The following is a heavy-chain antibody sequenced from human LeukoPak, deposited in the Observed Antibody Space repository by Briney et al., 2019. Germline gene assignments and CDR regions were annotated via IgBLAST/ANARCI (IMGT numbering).Heavy chain of an antibody. Sequence: GGSLRLSCAASGFTFSSYWMHWVRHAPGKGLEWVSVIYSGGSTYYADSVKGRFTISRDSSKNTLYLQMNSLRAEDTAVYYCARDSLGMSTLDSWGQGTLVTVSS. CDR2: IYSGGST. J-gene: IGHJ4*02. V-gene: IGHV3-53*01. CDR3: ARDSLGMSTLDS. CDR1: GFTFSSYW. D-gene: IGHD5/OR15-5a*01.